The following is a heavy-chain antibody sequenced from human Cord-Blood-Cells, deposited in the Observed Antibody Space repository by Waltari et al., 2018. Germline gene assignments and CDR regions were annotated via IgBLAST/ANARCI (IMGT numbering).Heavy chain of an antibody. V-gene: IGHV1-18*01. D-gene: IGHD5-12*01. CDR2: ISAYNGNT. CDR3: ARDEGGYDYYFDY. J-gene: IGHJ4*02. Sequence: QGLEWMGWISAYNGNTNYAQKLQGRVTMTTDTSTSTAYMELRSLRSDDTAVYYCARDEGGYDYYFDYWGQGTLVTFSS.